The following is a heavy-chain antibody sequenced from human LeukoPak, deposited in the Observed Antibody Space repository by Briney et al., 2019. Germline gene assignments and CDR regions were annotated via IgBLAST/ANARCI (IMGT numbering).Heavy chain of an antibody. D-gene: IGHD6-6*01. V-gene: IGHV4-31*03. CDR3: ARVVAARPLVWFDP. CDR1: GGSISSGGYY. Sequence: SETLSLTCTVSGGSISSGGYYWSWIRQHPGKGLEWIGYIYYSGSTYYNPSLKSRVTISVDTSKNQFSLKLSSVTAADTAVYYCARVVAARPLVWFDPWGQGTLVTVSS. J-gene: IGHJ5*02. CDR2: IYYSGST.